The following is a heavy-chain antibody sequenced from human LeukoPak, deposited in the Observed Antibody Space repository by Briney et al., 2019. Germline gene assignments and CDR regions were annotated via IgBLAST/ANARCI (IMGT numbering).Heavy chain of an antibody. Sequence: RASVKVSCKASGYTFTSYDIHWVRQATGQGLEWMGWMNPNSGNTGYAQKFQGRVTMTRNTSISTAYMELSSLRSEDAGVYYCVRVPGFLGGMDVWGKGTTVTVSS. V-gene: IGHV1-8*01. D-gene: IGHD1-14*01. CDR1: GYTFTSYD. CDR3: VRVPGFLGGMDV. CDR2: MNPNSGNT. J-gene: IGHJ6*04.